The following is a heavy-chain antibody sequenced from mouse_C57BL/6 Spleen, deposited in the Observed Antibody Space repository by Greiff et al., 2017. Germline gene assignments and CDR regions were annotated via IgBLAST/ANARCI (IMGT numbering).Heavy chain of an antibody. J-gene: IGHJ2*01. CDR2: IDPEAGDT. Sequence: VQLQQSGAELVRPGASVKLSCTASGFNITDYYMHWVKQRPEQGLEWIGRIDPEAGDTEYAQKFQGKATLTADTSSNTAYLQLSSLTSEDTADYYGNLYSCGRRYYFAYWGQGTPLTVSS. D-gene: IGHD1-1*01. CDR3: NLYSCGRRYYFAY. CDR1: GFNITDYY. V-gene: IGHV14-1*01.